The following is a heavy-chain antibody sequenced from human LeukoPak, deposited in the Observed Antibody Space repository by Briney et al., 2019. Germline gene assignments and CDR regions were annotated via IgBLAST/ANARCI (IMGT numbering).Heavy chain of an antibody. CDR1: GGSISSGGYS. CDR2: IYHSGST. J-gene: IGHJ3*02. CDR3: ARVGQQHLVAFDI. V-gene: IGHV4-30-2*01. Sequence: ASQTLSLTCAVSGGSISSGGYSWSWIRQPPGKGLEWIGYIYHSGSTYYNPSLKSRVTISVDRSKNQFSLKLSSVTAADTAVYYCARVGQQHLVAFDIWGQGTMVTVSS. D-gene: IGHD6-13*01.